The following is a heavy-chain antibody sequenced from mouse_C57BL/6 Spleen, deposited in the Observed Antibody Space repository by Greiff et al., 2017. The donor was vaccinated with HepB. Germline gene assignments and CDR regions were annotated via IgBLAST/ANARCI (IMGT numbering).Heavy chain of an antibody. CDR2: ISDGGSYT. D-gene: IGHD4-1*01. Sequence: EVQRVESGGGLVKPGGSLKLSCAASGFTFSSYAMSWVRQTPEKRLEWVATISDGGSYTYYPDNVKGRFTISRDNAKNNLYLQMSHLKSEDTAMYYCARGFLGVFDYWGQGTTLTVSS. J-gene: IGHJ2*01. CDR1: GFTFSSYA. V-gene: IGHV5-4*01. CDR3: ARGFLGVFDY.